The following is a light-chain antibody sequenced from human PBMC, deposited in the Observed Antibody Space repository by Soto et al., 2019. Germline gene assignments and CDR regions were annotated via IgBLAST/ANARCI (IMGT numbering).Light chain of an antibody. V-gene: IGKV3-20*01. CDR2: DAS. Sequence: PGERATLSCRASQRVGYNCLAWYQHKPGQAPRLLIYDASTRATAIPDRFSGSGSGTDFTLTISSLEPEDVAVYYCQQYATSPYPFGQGTKLEIK. CDR1: QRVGYNC. J-gene: IGKJ2*01. CDR3: QQYATSPYP.